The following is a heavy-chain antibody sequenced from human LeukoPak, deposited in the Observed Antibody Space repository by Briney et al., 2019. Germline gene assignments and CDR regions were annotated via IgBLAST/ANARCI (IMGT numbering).Heavy chain of an antibody. Sequence: PGGSLRISCTASGFTFSTYAMYWVRQAPGKGLEWVALISYDGTNKHYADSVKGRFTISRDNSKNTLDLQMNSLRAGDAAVYYCARRDYYYYMDVWGQGTTVTVSS. V-gene: IGHV3-30*04. J-gene: IGHJ6*03. CDR1: GFTFSTYA. CDR2: ISYDGTNK. CDR3: ARRDYYYYMDV.